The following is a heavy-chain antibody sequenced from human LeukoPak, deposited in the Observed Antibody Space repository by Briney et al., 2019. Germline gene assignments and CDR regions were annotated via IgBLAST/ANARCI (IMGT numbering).Heavy chain of an antibody. D-gene: IGHD3-10*01. CDR2: IYTSGST. CDR1: GGSISSYY. V-gene: IGHV4-4*07. J-gene: IGHJ6*02. CDR3: ARDSGGWRPPHVYYYYGMDV. Sequence: PSETLSLTCTASGGSISSYYWSWIRQPAGKGLEWIGRIYTSGSTNYNPSLKSRVTMSVDTSKNQFSLKLSSVTAADTAVYYCARDSGGWRPPHVYYYYGMDVWGQGTTVTVSS.